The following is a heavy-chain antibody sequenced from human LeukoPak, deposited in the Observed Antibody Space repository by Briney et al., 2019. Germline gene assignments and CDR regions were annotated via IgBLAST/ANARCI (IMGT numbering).Heavy chain of an antibody. CDR1: GYTFTSYD. CDR2: MNPNSGNT. D-gene: IGHD4-11*01. V-gene: IGHV1-8*01. Sequence: ASVKVSCKASGYTFTSYDINWVRQATGQGLEWMGWMNPNSGNTGYAQKFQGRVTMTRNTSISTAYMELSSLRSEDTAVYYCARGFVTTKSGYYYGMDVWGPGTTVTVS. J-gene: IGHJ6*02. CDR3: ARGFVTTKSGYYYGMDV.